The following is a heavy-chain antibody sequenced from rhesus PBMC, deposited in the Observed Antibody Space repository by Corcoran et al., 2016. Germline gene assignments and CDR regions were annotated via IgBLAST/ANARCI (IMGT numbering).Heavy chain of an antibody. V-gene: IGHV4S11*01. D-gene: IGHD6-31*01. CDR1: GGSISGHY. CDR3: ARQGYGSGSYGLDS. CDR2: IYGDGSYK. J-gene: IGHJ6*01. Sequence: QVQLQESGPGLVKPSETLSLSCTVSGGSISGHYWNWIRQFPGKGLEGIGNIYGDGSYKHTHPSLQVRVTLSVDTSKNQVSLRLTSVTAADTAVYYCARQGYGSGSYGLDSWGQGVGVTVSP.